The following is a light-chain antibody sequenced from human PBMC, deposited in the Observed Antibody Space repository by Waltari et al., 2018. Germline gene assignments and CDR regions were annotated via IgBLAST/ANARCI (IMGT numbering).Light chain of an antibody. Sequence: LSCSGSSSNIGKNNVIWYQQHPGTAPTLLIYINNGRPSGVPDRFSGSKSGTSASLAISGLQSEDEADYYCAAWDDSLNGLVFGGGTKLTVL. J-gene: IGLJ3*02. V-gene: IGLV1-44*01. CDR2: INN. CDR3: AAWDDSLNGLV. CDR1: SSNIGKNN.